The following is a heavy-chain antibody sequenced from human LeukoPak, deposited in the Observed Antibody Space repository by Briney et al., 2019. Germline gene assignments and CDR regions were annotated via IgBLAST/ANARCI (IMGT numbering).Heavy chain of an antibody. V-gene: IGHV4-61*01. Sequence: SETLSLTCTVSGGSISSSSYYWSWIRQPPGKGLEWIGYIYYSGSTNYNPSLKSRVTISVDTSKNQFSLKLSSVTAADTAVYYCARLVGTDAFDIWGQGTMVTVSS. D-gene: IGHD1/OR15-1a*01. CDR1: GGSISSSSYY. J-gene: IGHJ3*02. CDR2: IYYSGST. CDR3: ARLVGTDAFDI.